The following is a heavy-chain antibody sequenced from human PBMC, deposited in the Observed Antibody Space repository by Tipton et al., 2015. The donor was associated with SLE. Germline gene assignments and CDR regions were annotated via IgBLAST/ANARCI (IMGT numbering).Heavy chain of an antibody. CDR1: GGSISSYY. CDR2: IYYSGNT. J-gene: IGHJ2*01. CDR3: ARDLSGAHYDL. D-gene: IGHD3-3*01. V-gene: IGHV4-59*01. Sequence: TLSLTCTVSGGSISSYYWSWIRLPPGKGLEWTGCIYYSGNTNYNPSLKSRVTISVDTSKNQFSLNLSSVTAADTAVYYCARDLSGAHYDLWGRGTLVTVSS.